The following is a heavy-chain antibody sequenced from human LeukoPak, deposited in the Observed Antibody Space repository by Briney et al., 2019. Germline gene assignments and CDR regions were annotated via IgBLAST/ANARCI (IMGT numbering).Heavy chain of an antibody. Sequence: SETLSLTCAVSGGSISSNNWWTWVRQPPGKGLEWIGEIYHSGSTNCNPSLKSRVTISVDKSKNQFSLKLNSVTPADTAVYYCARGGTGAFDIWGQGTMVTVSS. CDR3: ARGGTGAFDI. CDR2: IYHSGST. V-gene: IGHV4-4*02. CDR1: GGSISSNNW. J-gene: IGHJ3*02. D-gene: IGHD1-26*01.